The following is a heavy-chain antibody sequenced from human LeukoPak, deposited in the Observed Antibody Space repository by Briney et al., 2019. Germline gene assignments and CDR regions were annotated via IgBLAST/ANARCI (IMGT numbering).Heavy chain of an antibody. D-gene: IGHD3-3*01. CDR1: GYSISSGYY. V-gene: IGHV4-38-2*02. CDR3: ERDITYYDFWSGYYTYYFDY. CDR2: IYHSGST. J-gene: IGHJ4*02. Sequence: PSETLSLTCTVSGYSISSGYYCGWLQQPPGKVLEWTGSIYHSGSTYYNPSLKSRVTISVDTSKNPLSLKLSSPTAADTAVYYCERDITYYDFWSGYYTYYFDYWGQGTLVTVSS.